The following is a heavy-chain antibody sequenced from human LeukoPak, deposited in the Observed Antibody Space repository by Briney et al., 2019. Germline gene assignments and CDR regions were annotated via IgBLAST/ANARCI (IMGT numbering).Heavy chain of an antibody. Sequence: SSETLSLTCTVSGGSISNYYWNWIRQPPGKGLEWIGFIHYSGSTNYNPSLKSRVTMSVDTSKNQFSLKVSSVTAADTAVYYCARVSGYPPYYFDYWGQGTLVTVSS. CDR3: ARVSGYPPYYFDY. CDR1: GGSISNYY. CDR2: IHYSGST. J-gene: IGHJ4*02. D-gene: IGHD3-3*01. V-gene: IGHV4-59*01.